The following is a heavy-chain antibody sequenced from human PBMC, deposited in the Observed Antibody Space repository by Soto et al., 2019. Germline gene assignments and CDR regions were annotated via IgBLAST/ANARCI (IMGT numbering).Heavy chain of an antibody. J-gene: IGHJ3*02. CDR3: ATFTFGRPFDT. D-gene: IGHD3-16*01. V-gene: IGHV3-23*01. CDR1: GFTFNTYA. CDR2: ISGSGFST. Sequence: WGSLRLSCAASGFTFNTYAMSWVRQAPGQGLEWVSAISGSGFSTYYADSVKGRFSISSDSSKNTLFLQMNSLRADDTAVYFCATFTFGRPFDTWGQGTMVTVSS.